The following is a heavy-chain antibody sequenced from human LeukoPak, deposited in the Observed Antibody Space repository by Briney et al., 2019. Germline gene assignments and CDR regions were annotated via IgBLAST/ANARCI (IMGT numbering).Heavy chain of an antibody. CDR3: ARHYYDSSGYFDY. Sequence: PSETLSLTCTVSGGSISSSSYYWGWIRQPPGKGLEWIGSIYYSGSTYYNLSLKSRVTISVDTSKNQFSLKLSSVTAADTAVYYCARHYYDSSGYFDYWGQGTLVTVSS. D-gene: IGHD3-22*01. CDR1: GGSISSSSYY. V-gene: IGHV4-39*01. CDR2: IYYSGST. J-gene: IGHJ4*02.